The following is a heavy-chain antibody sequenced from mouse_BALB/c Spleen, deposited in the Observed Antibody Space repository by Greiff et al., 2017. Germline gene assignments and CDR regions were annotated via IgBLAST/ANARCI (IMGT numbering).Heavy chain of an antibody. D-gene: IGHD2-14*01. V-gene: IGHV1-82*01. CDR3: ARSLYYRYDYYFDY. J-gene: IGHJ2*01. CDR1: GYAFSSSW. CDR2: IYPGDGDT. Sequence: VQRVESGPELVKPGASVKISCKASGYAFSSSWMNWVKQRPGQGLEWIGRIYPGDGDTNYNGKFKGKATLTADKSSSTAYMQLSSLTSVDSAVYFCARSLYYRYDYYFDYWGQGTTLTVSS.